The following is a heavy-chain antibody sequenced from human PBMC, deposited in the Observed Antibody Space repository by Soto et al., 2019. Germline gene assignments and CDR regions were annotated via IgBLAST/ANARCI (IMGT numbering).Heavy chain of an antibody. CDR1: GGSFSGYY. D-gene: IGHD3-22*01. CDR3: ARRPRPRITMIVVVINTYYFDY. Sequence: SETLSLTCAVYGGSFSGYYWSWIRQPPGKGLEWMGEINHSGSTNYNPSLKSRVTISVDTSKNQFSLKLSSVTAADTAVYYCARRPRPRITMIVVVINTYYFDYWGQGTLVTVSS. J-gene: IGHJ4*02. CDR2: INHSGST. V-gene: IGHV4-34*01.